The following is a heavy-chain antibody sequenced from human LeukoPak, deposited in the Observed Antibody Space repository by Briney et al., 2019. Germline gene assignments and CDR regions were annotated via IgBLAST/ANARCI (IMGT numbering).Heavy chain of an antibody. Sequence: GGSLRLSCAASGFTFSTYGMHWVRQAPGKGLEWVAVIWYDGRTQFYAESVRGRFAVSRDNSKNTLYLQMNSLRAEDTAVYHCARGEYYHESSGYPNYWGQGTLVTVSS. CDR2: IWYDGRTQ. J-gene: IGHJ4*02. V-gene: IGHV3-33*01. CDR3: ARGEYYHESSGYPNY. D-gene: IGHD3-22*01. CDR1: GFTFSTYG.